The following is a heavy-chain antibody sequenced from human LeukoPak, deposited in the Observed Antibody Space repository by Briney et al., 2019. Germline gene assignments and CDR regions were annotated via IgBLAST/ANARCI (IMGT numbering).Heavy chain of an antibody. D-gene: IGHD6-13*01. J-gene: IGHJ6*02. CDR1: GGTFSSYA. CDR3: ARAYYSIAAAGKIYHSGRDV. CDR2: IIPIFGTA. Sequence: SVKVSCKASGGTFSSYAISWVRQAPGQGLEWMGGIIPIFGTANYAQKFQGRVTITADESTSTAYMELSSLRSEDTAVYYWARAYYSIAAAGKIYHSGRDVWGQGTTVTVSS. V-gene: IGHV1-69*01.